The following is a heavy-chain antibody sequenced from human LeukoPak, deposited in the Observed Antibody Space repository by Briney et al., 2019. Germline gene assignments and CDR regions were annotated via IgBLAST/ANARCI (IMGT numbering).Heavy chain of an antibody. CDR1: GGSISSGGYS. J-gene: IGHJ3*02. CDR3: ARAPIGDRDAFDI. D-gene: IGHD4-17*01. Sequence: SQTLSLTCAVSGGSISSGGYSWSWIRQPPGRGLEWIEYIYHSGSTYYNPSLKSRITISVDRSKTQFSLKLSSVTAADTAVYYCARAPIGDRDAFDIWGQGTMVTVSS. CDR2: IYHSGST. V-gene: IGHV4-30-2*01.